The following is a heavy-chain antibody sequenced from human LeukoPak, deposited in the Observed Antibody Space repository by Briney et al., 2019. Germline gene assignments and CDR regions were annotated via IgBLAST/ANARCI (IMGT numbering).Heavy chain of an antibody. CDR2: IIPIFGTA. Sequence: SVKASCKASGGTFSSYAISWVRQAPGQGLEWMGGIIPIFGTANYAQKVKCRVTITTGKSTSTADMELSSLRSEDTAVYYCATHGLFYCSGGSCYRTDAFDIWGQGTMVTVSP. V-gene: IGHV1-69*05. CDR1: GGTFSSYA. CDR3: ATHGLFYCSGGSCYRTDAFDI. J-gene: IGHJ3*02. D-gene: IGHD2-15*01.